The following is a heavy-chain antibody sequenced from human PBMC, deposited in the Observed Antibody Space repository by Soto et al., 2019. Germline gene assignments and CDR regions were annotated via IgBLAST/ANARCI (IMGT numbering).Heavy chain of an antibody. Sequence: QVQLQESGPGLVKPSQTLSLTCTASGDSISSGDYYWTWIRQSPGKGLVWIGYIHYSGSTYYKPSFKSRFPISIVTSKHQFSPRLTSVTAADAAVYYCARRYGPRAFDIWGQGTLVTVSS. CDR3: ARRYGPRAFDI. V-gene: IGHV4-30-4*01. CDR2: IHYSGST. J-gene: IGHJ3*02. CDR1: GDSISSGDYY. D-gene: IGHD3-9*01.